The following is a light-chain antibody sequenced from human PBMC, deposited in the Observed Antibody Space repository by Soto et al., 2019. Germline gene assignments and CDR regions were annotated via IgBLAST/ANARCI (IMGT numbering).Light chain of an antibody. CDR3: QQGYRAPHT. V-gene: IGKV1-39*01. Sequence: DIEMTQSPPSLSASLGDRSTITCRASQSISSYITWYQQKPGKAPKLLIYAASSLHSGVPSSFSGSGSGTDFTLTISSLQPEDFATYYCQQGYRAPHTFGQGTKVDIK. CDR2: AAS. J-gene: IGKJ1*01. CDR1: QSISSY.